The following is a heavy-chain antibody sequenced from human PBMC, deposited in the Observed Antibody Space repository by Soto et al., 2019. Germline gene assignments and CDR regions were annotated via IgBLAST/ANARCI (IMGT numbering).Heavy chain of an antibody. J-gene: IGHJ5*02. Sequence: GGSLRLSCAASGFTFNTYTMNWVRQAPGKGLEWVSYISSSSGTKYYADSVKGRFTISRDNAKNSLYLQMNSLRAEDTAVYYCARGSAFDPWGQGTLVTVSS. CDR2: ISSSSGTK. CDR3: ARGSAFDP. V-gene: IGHV3-48*01. CDR1: GFTFNTYT.